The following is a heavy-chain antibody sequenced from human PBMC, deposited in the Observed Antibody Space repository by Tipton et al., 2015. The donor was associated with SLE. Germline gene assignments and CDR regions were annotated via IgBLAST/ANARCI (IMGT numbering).Heavy chain of an antibody. V-gene: IGHV4-61*02. D-gene: IGHD2-2*01. CDR1: GDSISSGTYY. CDR3: ARVSSTSRYALDY. J-gene: IGHJ4*02. Sequence: TLSLTCSVSGDSISSGTYYWSWIRQPAGKGLEWIGRVYSSGSTNYNPSLKSRVTISVDTSKNQFSLELSSVTAADTAVYYCARVSSTSRYALDYWGQGTLVTVSS. CDR2: VYSSGST.